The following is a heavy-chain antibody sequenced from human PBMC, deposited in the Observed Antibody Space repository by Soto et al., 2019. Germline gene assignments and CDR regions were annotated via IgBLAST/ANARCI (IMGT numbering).Heavy chain of an antibody. J-gene: IGHJ3*02. CDR2: IIPIFGTA. D-gene: IGHD3-3*01. Sequence: SVKVSCKASGGTFSSYAISWVRQAPGQGLEWMGGIIPIFGTANYAQKFQGRVTITADESTSTAYMELSSLRSEDTAVYYCATCLYDFWSGYFTGVAFDIWGQGTKVTVSS. V-gene: IGHV1-69*13. CDR3: ATCLYDFWSGYFTGVAFDI. CDR1: GGTFSSYA.